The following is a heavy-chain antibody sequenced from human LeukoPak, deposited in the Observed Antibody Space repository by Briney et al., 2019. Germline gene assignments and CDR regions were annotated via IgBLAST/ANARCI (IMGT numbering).Heavy chain of an antibody. J-gene: IGHJ5*02. CDR1: GGSISSYY. Sequence: PSETLSLTCTVSGGSISSYYWSWIRQPPGKGLEWIGYIYYSGSTNYNPSLKSRVTISVDTSKNQFSLKLSSVTAADTAVYYCARFYNWFDPWGQGTLVTVPS. CDR2: IYYSGST. CDR3: ARFYNWFDP. V-gene: IGHV4-59*01.